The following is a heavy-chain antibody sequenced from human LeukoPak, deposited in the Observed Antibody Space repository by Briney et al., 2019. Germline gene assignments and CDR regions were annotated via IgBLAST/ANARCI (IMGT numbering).Heavy chain of an antibody. D-gene: IGHD3-10*01. CDR2: ICHSGSS. J-gene: IGHJ5*02. CDR1: GDSISSGDYS. V-gene: IGHV4-30-2*01. Sequence: PSETQSLTCAVSGDSISSGDYSWSWIRQPSGKGLEWIGYICHSGSSYYNPSLKSRVTISVDRSKNQFSLRLTSVTAADTAVYYCARELWFVNAPGSWFDPWGQGTLVTVSS. CDR3: ARELWFVNAPGSWFDP.